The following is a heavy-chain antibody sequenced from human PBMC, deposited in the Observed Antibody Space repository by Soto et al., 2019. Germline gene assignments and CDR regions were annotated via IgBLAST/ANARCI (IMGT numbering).Heavy chain of an antibody. Sequence: QVQLVQSGAEVKKPGSSVKVSCKASGVTFSSYAISWVRQAPGQGLEWLGGIIPIFGTAHYAQKFQGRVTITADESTSTGYMELSSLRSEDTAVYYCARVYSRVLTASGYFDLWGRGTLVTVSS. D-gene: IGHD2-21*02. CDR1: GVTFSSYA. CDR2: IIPIFGTA. J-gene: IGHJ2*01. V-gene: IGHV1-69*01. CDR3: ARVYSRVLTASGYFDL.